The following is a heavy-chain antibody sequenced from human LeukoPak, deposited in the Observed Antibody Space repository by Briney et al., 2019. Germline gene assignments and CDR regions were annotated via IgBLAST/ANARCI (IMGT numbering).Heavy chain of an antibody. CDR3: AKGAYYYDSSGYYAY. Sequence: GGSLRLSCAASGFTFSSYGMHWVRQAQGKGLEWVAFIRYDGSNKYYADSVKGRFTISRDNSKNTLYLQMNSLRAEDTAVYYCAKGAYYYDSSGYYAYWGQGTLVTVSS. D-gene: IGHD3-22*01. J-gene: IGHJ4*02. CDR2: IRYDGSNK. CDR1: GFTFSSYG. V-gene: IGHV3-30*02.